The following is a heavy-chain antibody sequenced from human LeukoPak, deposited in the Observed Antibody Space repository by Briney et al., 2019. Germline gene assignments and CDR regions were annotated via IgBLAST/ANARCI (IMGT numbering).Heavy chain of an antibody. V-gene: IGHV1-69*04. Sequence: SVKVSCKASGGTFSSYAISWVRQAPGQGLEWMGRIIPIVGIAKYAQKLQGRVTITADKSTSTAYMELSSLRSEDTAVYYCARDLGPPDYSNYEFLDYYGMDVWGQGTTVTVSS. CDR1: GGTFSSYA. D-gene: IGHD4-11*01. CDR3: ARDLGPPDYSNYEFLDYYGMDV. J-gene: IGHJ6*02. CDR2: IIPIVGIA.